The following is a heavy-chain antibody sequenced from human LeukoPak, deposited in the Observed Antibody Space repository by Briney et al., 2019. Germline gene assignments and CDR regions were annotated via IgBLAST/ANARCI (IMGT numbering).Heavy chain of an antibody. V-gene: IGHV4-59*11. Sequence: SETLSLTCTVSGGSISSHYWSWIRQPPGEGLEWIGYIYYSGSTHYNPSLKSRVTISVDTSKNQFSLKLSSVTAADTAVYYCATSAYYYYMVVWGKGTTVTVSS. J-gene: IGHJ6*03. CDR2: IYYSGST. CDR3: ATSAYYYYMVV. CDR1: GGSISSHY.